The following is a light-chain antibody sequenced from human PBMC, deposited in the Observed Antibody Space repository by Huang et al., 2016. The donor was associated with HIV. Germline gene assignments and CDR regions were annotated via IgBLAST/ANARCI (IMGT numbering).Light chain of an antibody. CDR3: MQGTHWPPYT. V-gene: IGKV2-30*01. CDR2: KVG. J-gene: IGKJ2*01. CDR1: QSLVYSDGNTY. Sequence: DVVLSQSPLSLPVTLGQPASISCRSSQSLVYSDGNTYLNWFHQRPGQPPRRLIYKVGNRDVGVPDRFSGSGAGTDFTLKISRVEAEDVGIYYCMQGTHWPPYTFGQGTKLEIK.